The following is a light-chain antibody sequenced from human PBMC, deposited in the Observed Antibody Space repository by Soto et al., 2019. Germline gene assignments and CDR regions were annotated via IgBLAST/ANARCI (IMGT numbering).Light chain of an antibody. CDR2: DAS. CDR1: QSVSSY. Sequence: EIVLTQSPGTLSLSPGERATLSCRASQSVSSYFAWYQQKPGQAPRLLIHDASTRATGISARFSGSGSGTDFTLTISSLEPEDFAMYYCQQRSNWPVTFGQGTKVEVK. V-gene: IGKV3-11*01. J-gene: IGKJ1*01. CDR3: QQRSNWPVT.